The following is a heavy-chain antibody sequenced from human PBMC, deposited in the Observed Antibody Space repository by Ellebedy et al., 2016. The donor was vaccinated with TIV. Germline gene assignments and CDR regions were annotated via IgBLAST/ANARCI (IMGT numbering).Heavy chain of an antibody. CDR3: AREASGYSYYYGMDV. D-gene: IGHD3-22*01. J-gene: IGHJ6*02. CDR2: ISSSSSTI. Sequence: GGSLRLSCAASGFTFSSYSMNWVRQAPGKGLEWVSSISSSSSTIYYADSVKGRFTISRDNAKNSLYLQMNSLRAEDTAVYYCAREASGYSYYYGMDVWGQGTTVTVSS. V-gene: IGHV3-48*04. CDR1: GFTFSSYS.